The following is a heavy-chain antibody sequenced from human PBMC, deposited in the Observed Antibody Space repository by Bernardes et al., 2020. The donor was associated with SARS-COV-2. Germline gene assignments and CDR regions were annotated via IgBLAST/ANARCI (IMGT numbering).Heavy chain of an antibody. V-gene: IGHV4-31*03. CDR3: ARSPSITIFGVVTNMGWFDP. Sequence: SETLSLTCTVSGGSISSSNYYWGWIRQPPGKGLEWIGYIYYSGSTYYNPSLKSRVTISVDTSKNQFSLKLSSVTAANTAVYYCARSPSITIFGVVTNMGWFDPWGQGTLVTVSS. J-gene: IGHJ5*02. CDR2: IYYSGST. D-gene: IGHD3-3*01. CDR1: GGSISSSNYY.